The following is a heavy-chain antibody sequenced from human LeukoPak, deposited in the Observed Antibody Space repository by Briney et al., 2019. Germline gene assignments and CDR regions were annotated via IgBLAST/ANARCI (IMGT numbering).Heavy chain of an antibody. CDR2: IYSGGST. CDR3: AKRPVVPAAPLGNWFDP. J-gene: IGHJ5*02. D-gene: IGHD2-2*01. Sequence: GGSLRLSCAASGFTVSSNYMSWVRQAPGKGLEWVSVIYSGGSTYYADSVKGRFTISRDNSKNTLYLQMNSLRAEDTAVYYCAKRPVVPAAPLGNWFDPWGQGTLVTVSS. V-gene: IGHV3-53*01. CDR1: GFTVSSNY.